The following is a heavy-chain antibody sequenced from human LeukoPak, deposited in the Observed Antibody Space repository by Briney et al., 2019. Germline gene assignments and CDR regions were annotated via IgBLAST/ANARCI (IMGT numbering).Heavy chain of an antibody. V-gene: IGHV1-18*01. CDR3: AKGRGYSGYGWVLHDY. J-gene: IGHJ4*02. Sequence: GASVKVSCKASGYTFTSYGISWVRQAPGQGLEWMGWISAYNGNTNYAQKLQGRVTMTTDTSTSTAYMELRSLRSDDTAVYYCAKGRGYSGYGWVLHDYWGQGTLVTVSS. D-gene: IGHD5-12*01. CDR2: ISAYNGNT. CDR1: GYTFTSYG.